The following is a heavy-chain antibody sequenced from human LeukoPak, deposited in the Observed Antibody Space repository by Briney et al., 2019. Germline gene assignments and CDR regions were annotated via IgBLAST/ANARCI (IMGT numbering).Heavy chain of an antibody. CDR3: ARQGPTYYFDY. CDR1: GGSISSYY. V-gene: IGHV4-59*08. J-gene: IGHJ4*02. CDR2: IYYSGST. Sequence: SETLSLTCTVSGGSISSYYWSWIRQPPGKGLEWIGYIYYSGSTNYNPSLKSRVTISVDTSKNQSSLKLSSVTAADTAVYYCARQGPTYYFDYWGQGTLVTVSS.